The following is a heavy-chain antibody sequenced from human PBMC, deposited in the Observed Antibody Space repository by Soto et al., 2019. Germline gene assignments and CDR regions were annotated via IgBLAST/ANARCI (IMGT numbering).Heavy chain of an antibody. J-gene: IGHJ6*03. CDR1: GGSISPYY. Sequence: SETLSLTCTVSGGSISPYYWSWIRQPPGKGLEWIGYVYYSGNTNYNPSLESRVTISVDTSRNQFSLNLTSATAADTAVYYCARKGAAASYAHYYMDVWGRGTTVTVSS. D-gene: IGHD6-13*01. V-gene: IGHV4-59*01. CDR2: VYYSGNT. CDR3: ARKGAAASYAHYYMDV.